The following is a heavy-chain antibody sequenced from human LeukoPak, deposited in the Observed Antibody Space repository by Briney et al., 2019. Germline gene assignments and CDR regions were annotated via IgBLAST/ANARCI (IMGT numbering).Heavy chain of an antibody. CDR3: AVRINYYDSSPIGY. J-gene: IGHJ4*02. CDR1: GVSISSGGFS. Sequence: SQTLSLTCAVSGVSISSGGFSWSWIRQAPGKGLEWLGFMYYSGSTHYNPSLKSRITMLVDTSKNQFSLKLSSVTAADTAVYYCAVRINYYDSSPIGYWGQGTLVTVSS. CDR2: MYYSGST. D-gene: IGHD3-22*01. V-gene: IGHV4-30-4*07.